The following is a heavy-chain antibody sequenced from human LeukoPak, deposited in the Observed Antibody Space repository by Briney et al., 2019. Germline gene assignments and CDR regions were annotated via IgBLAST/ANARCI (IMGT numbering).Heavy chain of an antibody. D-gene: IGHD3-10*01. J-gene: IGHJ6*02. Sequence: PGGSLRLSCAASGFTVSSNYMSWVRQAPGKGLEWGSVIYSGGSTYYADSVKGRFTISRDNSKNTLYLQMNSLRAEDTAVYYCATQLLWFGELYYGMDVWGQGTTVTVSS. V-gene: IGHV3-66*01. CDR1: GFTVSSNY. CDR2: IYSGGST. CDR3: ATQLLWFGELYYGMDV.